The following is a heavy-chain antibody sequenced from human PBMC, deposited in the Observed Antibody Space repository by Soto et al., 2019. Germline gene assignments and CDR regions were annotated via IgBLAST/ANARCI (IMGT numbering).Heavy chain of an antibody. Sequence: SETLSLTCTVSGGSISSSPFNWGWIRQPPGKGLEWVGKISHSGTTNYNPSLKSRVTISVDTSKNQFSLKLTSVTAADTAVYYCARDKITGLFDYWGQGTLVTVSS. J-gene: IGHJ4*02. V-gene: IGHV4-39*07. CDR1: GGSISSSPFN. CDR2: ISHSGTT. D-gene: IGHD2-8*02. CDR3: ARDKITGLFDY.